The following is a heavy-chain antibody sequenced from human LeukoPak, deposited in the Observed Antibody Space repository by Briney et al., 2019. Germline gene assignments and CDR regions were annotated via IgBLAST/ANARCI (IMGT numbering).Heavy chain of an antibody. CDR2: IIPIFGTA. V-gene: IGHV1-69*05. D-gene: IGHD3-9*01. Sequence: SVKVSCKASGGTFSSYAISWVRQAPGQGLEWMGRIIPIFGTANYAQKFQGRVTITTDESTSTAYMELSSLRSEDTAVYYCAREKGYYDILTGYPNWFDPWGQGTLVTVSS. CDR1: GGTFSSYA. CDR3: AREKGYYDILTGYPNWFDP. J-gene: IGHJ5*02.